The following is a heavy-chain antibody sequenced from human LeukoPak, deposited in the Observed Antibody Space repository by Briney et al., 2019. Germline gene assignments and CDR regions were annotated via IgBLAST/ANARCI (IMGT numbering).Heavy chain of an antibody. CDR3: ASERSISSLAF. J-gene: IGHJ4*01. CDR2: MNPNSGNT. CDR1: GYTFTSYD. Sequence: GASVKASSTASGYTFTSYDINRVRQATGQGLEWMGWMNPNSGNTGYAQKFQGRVTITRNTSISTAYMELSSLRSEDTAVYYCASERSISSLAFWVQGTLVTVSS. V-gene: IGHV1-8*03. D-gene: IGHD6-6*01.